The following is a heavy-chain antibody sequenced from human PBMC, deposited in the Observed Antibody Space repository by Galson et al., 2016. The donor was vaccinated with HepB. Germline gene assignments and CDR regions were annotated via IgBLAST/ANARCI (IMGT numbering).Heavy chain of an antibody. V-gene: IGHV4-39*01. D-gene: IGHD5-18*01. CDR1: GGSISSNSDY. CDR2: IYYSGRT. CDR3: ARRGNSYGYLFDY. J-gene: IGHJ4*02. Sequence: SETLSLTCTVSGGSISSNSDYWAWIRQPPGKGLEWIGTIYYSGRTYYNPSLKGRVTMSEDTSKNQFSLKLSSVTAADTAVYYCARRGNSYGYLFDYWGQGTLVTVSS.